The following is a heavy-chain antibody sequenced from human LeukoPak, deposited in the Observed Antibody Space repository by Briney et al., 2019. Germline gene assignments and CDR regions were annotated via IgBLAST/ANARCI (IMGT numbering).Heavy chain of an antibody. CDR1: GFTFSNAW. V-gene: IGHV3-23*01. Sequence: PGGSLRLSCAASGFTFSNAWMSWVRQAPGKGLEWVSAISGSGGSTYYADSVKGRFTISRDNPKNTLYLQMNSLRAEDTAVYYCAKLGDLGLVVPAAIGLGAGFDYYYYMDVWGKGTTVTISS. J-gene: IGHJ6*03. D-gene: IGHD2-2*01. CDR2: ISGSGGST. CDR3: AKLGDLGLVVPAAIGLGAGFDYYYYMDV.